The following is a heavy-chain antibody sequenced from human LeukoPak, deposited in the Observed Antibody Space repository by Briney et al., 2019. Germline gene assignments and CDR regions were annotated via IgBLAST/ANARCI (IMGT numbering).Heavy chain of an antibody. CDR1: GGSISSSSYY. CDR3: AREALAAPYPDY. J-gene: IGHJ4*02. Sequence: SETLSLTCTVSGGSISSSSYYWAWIRQPAGKGLEWIGRIYTSGSTSYNPSLKSRVTMSVDTSKNQFSLKLSSVTAADTAVYYCAREALAAPYPDYWGRGTLVTVSS. V-gene: IGHV4-61*02. D-gene: IGHD6-13*01. CDR2: IYTSGST.